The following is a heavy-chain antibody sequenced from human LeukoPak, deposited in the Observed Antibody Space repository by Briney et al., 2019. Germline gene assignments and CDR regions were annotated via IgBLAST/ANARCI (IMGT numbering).Heavy chain of an antibody. J-gene: IGHJ6*02. CDR3: AXQDXVXITXATYYYGXDX. CDR1: GGSISSYY. CDR2: IYYSGST. Sequence: SETLSLTCTVSGGSISSYYWNWIRQPPGKGLEWIGYIYYSGSTNYNPSLKSRVTISVDTSKNQFSLKLSSVTAADTAVYYCAXQDXVXITXATYYYGXDXWGQGTXXXVSS. V-gene: IGHV4-59*08. D-gene: IGHD2-2*01.